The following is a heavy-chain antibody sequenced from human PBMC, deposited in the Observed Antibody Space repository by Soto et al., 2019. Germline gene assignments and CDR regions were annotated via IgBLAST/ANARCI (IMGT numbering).Heavy chain of an antibody. D-gene: IGHD4-17*01. CDR2: IYHSGST. Sequence: SETLSLTCAVSGGSIISCGYSWSWIRQPPGKGLEWIGYIYHSGSTYYNPSLKSRVTISVDRSKNQFSLKLSSVTAADTAVYSCARRYGASFDYWGQGTLVTVSS. CDR1: GGSIISCGYS. J-gene: IGHJ4*02. V-gene: IGHV4-30-2*01. CDR3: ARRYGASFDY.